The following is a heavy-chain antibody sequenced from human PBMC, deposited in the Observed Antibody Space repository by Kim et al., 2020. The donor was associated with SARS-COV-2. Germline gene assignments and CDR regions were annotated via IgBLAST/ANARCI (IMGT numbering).Heavy chain of an antibody. CDR2: VSAADAT. CDR1: GFSVSGSF. Sequence: GGSLRLSCAASGFSVSGSFMSWVRQAPGKGLEWVSVVSAADATSYTESVEGRFTISRDNSKNAVYLQMDNLRVDDTAVYYCARSSAWFYSHEGYFDYWGQGTLVAVSS. D-gene: IGHD2-21*01. J-gene: IGHJ4*02. V-gene: IGHV3-53*01. CDR3: ARSSAWFYSHEGYFDY.